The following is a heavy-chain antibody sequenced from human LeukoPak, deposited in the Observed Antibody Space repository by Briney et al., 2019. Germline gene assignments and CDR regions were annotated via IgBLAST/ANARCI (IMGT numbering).Heavy chain of an antibody. CDR2: IYPGDSDT. J-gene: IGHJ4*02. Sequence: GESLKISCKGSGHSFTSHWIGWVRQMPGKGLEWMGIIYPGDSDTRYSPSFQGQVTISADKSISTAYLQWSSLKASDTAMYYCASLNYCSSTSCYGGYLDYWGQGTLVTVSS. V-gene: IGHV5-51*01. CDR3: ASLNYCSSTSCYGGYLDY. D-gene: IGHD2-2*01. CDR1: GHSFTSHW.